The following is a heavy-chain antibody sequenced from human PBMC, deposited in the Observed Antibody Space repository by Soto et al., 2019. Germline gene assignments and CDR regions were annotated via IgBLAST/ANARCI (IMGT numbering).Heavy chain of an antibody. CDR3: ASYSLALFPTRSSVAFVI. J-gene: IGHJ3*02. CDR2: IIAYDGNT. D-gene: IGHD2-21*01. CDR1: GYPCTSYR. Sequence: GAPVKSSCKAAGYPCTSYRLSRATQAPAQGLEWMGWIIAYDGNTNYAQKVEGRVTMTAVASTSTAYFELWGLRSDDTAVYYCASYSLALFPTRSSVAFVIWGQGTLVAGSS. V-gene: IGHV1-18*04.